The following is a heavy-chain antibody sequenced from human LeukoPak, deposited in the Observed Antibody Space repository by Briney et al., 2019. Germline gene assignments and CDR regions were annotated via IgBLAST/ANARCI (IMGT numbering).Heavy chain of an antibody. V-gene: IGHV3-43*01. D-gene: IGHD6-19*01. J-gene: IGHJ6*02. CDR2: ISWDGGST. Sequence: GGSLRLSCAASGFTFDDYTMHWVRHAPGKGLEWVSLISWDGGSTYYADSVKGRFTISRDNSKNSLYLQMNSLRTEDTALYYCAKELVAGSYYYYGMDVWGQGTTVTVSS. CDR3: AKELVAGSYYYYGMDV. CDR1: GFTFDDYT.